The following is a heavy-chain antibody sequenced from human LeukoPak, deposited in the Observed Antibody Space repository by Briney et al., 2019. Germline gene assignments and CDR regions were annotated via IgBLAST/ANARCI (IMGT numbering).Heavy chain of an antibody. CDR2: IIPIFGTA. Sequence: SVKVSCKASGGTFSSYAISWVRQAPGQGLEWMGGIIPIFGTANYAQKFQGRVTITADESTSTAYMELSSLRSEDTAVYYCARDRTLMGYYDVDRPTGFDYWGQGTLVTVSS. CDR1: GGTFSSYA. CDR3: ARDRTLMGYYDVDRPTGFDY. J-gene: IGHJ4*02. V-gene: IGHV1-69*13. D-gene: IGHD3-22*01.